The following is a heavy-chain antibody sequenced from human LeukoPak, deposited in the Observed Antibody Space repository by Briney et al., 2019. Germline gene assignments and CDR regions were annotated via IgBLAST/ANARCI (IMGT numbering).Heavy chain of an antibody. CDR1: GFTFSSYW. Sequence: GGSLRLSCAASGFTFSSYWMSWVRQAPGKGLEWVANIKQDGSEKYYVDSVKGRFTISRDNAKNSLYLQMNSLRAEDTAVYYCARGSGLAAEELDYWGQGTLVTVSS. J-gene: IGHJ4*02. D-gene: IGHD6-13*01. CDR3: ARGSGLAAEELDY. V-gene: IGHV3-7*03. CDR2: IKQDGSEK.